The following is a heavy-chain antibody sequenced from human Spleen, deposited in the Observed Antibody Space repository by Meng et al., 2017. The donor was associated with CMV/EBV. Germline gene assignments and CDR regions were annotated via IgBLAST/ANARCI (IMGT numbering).Heavy chain of an antibody. CDR1: GYTFTSYY. V-gene: IGHV1-46*01. CDR2: INPSGGST. J-gene: IGHJ6*02. CDR3: ARAGGIAATNYYYYYGMDV. Sequence: ASVKVSCKASGYTFTSYYMHWVRQAPGQGLEWMGIINPSGGSTSYAQKFQGRVTMTRDTSTSTVYMELSSLRSEDTAAYYCARAGGIAATNYYYYYGMDVWGQGTTVTVSS. D-gene: IGHD6-25*01.